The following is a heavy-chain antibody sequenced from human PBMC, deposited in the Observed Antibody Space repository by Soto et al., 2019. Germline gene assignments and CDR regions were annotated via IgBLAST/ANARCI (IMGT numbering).Heavy chain of an antibody. J-gene: IGHJ6*04. CDR1: GFSLNTTAVS. CDR2: IYWDDDT. D-gene: IGHD2-15*01. V-gene: IGHV2-5*02. Sequence: QITLKESGPTLVKPTQTLTLTCTFSGFSLNTTAVSVGWIRQPPGKALEWLALIYWDDDTRYSPSLKSRLTITKDAPKNQLVLTMTNMDPVDTATYFCSHVLGYCGGGICYHSVKQMDVWGEGTTVTVSS. CDR3: SHVLGYCGGGICYHSVKQMDV.